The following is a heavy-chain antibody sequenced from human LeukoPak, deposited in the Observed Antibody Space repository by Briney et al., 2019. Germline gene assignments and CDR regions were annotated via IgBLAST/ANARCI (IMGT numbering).Heavy chain of an antibody. CDR2: ISAYNGNT. CDR1: GYTFTSYG. Sequence: GASVKVSCKASGYTFTSYGISWVRQAPGQGLEWMGWISAYNGNTNYAQKLQGRVTMTTDTSTSTAYMELSSLRSEDTAVYYCARGRRERGAVALYYFDYWGQGTLVTVSS. CDR3: ARGRRERGAVALYYFDY. J-gene: IGHJ4*02. D-gene: IGHD6-19*01. V-gene: IGHV1-18*01.